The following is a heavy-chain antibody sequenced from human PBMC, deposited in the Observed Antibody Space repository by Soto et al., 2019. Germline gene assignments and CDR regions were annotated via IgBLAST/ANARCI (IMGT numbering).Heavy chain of an antibody. CDR2: IYYSGGT. Sequence: QVQLQESGPGLVRPSGTLSLTCAVSGDSINSNYCWTWVRQPPGKGLEWIAEIYYSGGTSYNPSLKSRVTISXXXXXXQXXXXXXXXXXADTAMYYCARDTGWGLGYWGQGTLVTVSS. J-gene: IGHJ4*02. D-gene: IGHD6-19*01. V-gene: IGHV4-4*02. CDR1: GDSINSNYC. CDR3: ARDTGWGLGY.